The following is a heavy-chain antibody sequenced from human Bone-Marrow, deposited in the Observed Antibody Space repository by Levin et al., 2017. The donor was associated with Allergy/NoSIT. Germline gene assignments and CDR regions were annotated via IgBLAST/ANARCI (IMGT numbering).Heavy chain of an antibody. CDR1: GYTFTGYY. Sequence: ASVKVSCKASGYTFTGYYMHWVRQAPGQGLEWMGRINPNSGATNYAQNFQGRVTMTRDTSISAAYMELSRLRSDDTAVYYCAISFSSGGYDYWGQGTQVTVSS. CDR2: INPNSGAT. CDR3: AISFSSGGYDY. J-gene: IGHJ4*02. D-gene: IGHD3-16*01. V-gene: IGHV1-2*06.